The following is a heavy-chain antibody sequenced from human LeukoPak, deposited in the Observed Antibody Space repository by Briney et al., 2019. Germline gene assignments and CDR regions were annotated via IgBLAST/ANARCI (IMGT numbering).Heavy chain of an antibody. CDR3: ARRVIAARPSSFDY. D-gene: IGHD6-6*01. V-gene: IGHV4-34*01. Sequence: SETLSLTCAVYGGSFSGYYWSWIRQPPGKGLEWIGEINHSGSTNCNPSLKSRVTISVDTSKNQFSLKLSSVTAADTAVYYCARRVIAARPSSFDYWGQGTLVTVSS. CDR1: GGSFSGYY. J-gene: IGHJ4*02. CDR2: INHSGST.